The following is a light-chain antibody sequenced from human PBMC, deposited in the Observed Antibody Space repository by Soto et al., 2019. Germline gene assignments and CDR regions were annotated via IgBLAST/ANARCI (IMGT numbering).Light chain of an antibody. CDR3: QQCNSYPYT. J-gene: IGKJ2*01. Sequence: DIQMTQSPSTLSASVGDRVTITCRASQSIGSWLAWYQRTPGKAPKLLIYKASSLESGVPSRFSGSGSGTEFTLTISSLQPDDFATYYCQQCNSYPYTFGQGTKLEIK. V-gene: IGKV1-5*03. CDR2: KAS. CDR1: QSIGSW.